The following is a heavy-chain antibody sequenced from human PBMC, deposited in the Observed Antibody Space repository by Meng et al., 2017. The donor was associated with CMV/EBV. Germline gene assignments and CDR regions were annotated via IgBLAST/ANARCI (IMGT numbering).Heavy chain of an antibody. CDR3: ARSYYDSSGYYAY. Sequence: SVKVSCKASGGTFSSYAISWVRQAPGQGLEWMGGIIPIFGTANYAQKFQGRVTITTDKSTSTAYMELSSLRSEDTAVYYCARSYYDSSGYYAYWGQGTLVTVSS. CDR2: IIPIFGTA. CDR1: GGTFSSYA. J-gene: IGHJ4*02. D-gene: IGHD3-22*01. V-gene: IGHV1-69*05.